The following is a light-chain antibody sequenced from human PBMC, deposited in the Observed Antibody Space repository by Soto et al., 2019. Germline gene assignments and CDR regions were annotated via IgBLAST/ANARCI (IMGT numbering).Light chain of an antibody. Sequence: EIVLTQSPATLSLSPGERATLSCRASQSVSSTFLAWYQQKPGQAPRLLIYGASTRATGIPARFSGSGSGTQLTNTISKMQPDGFAVYFCQQYNKLPTLTVGGETKMDI. J-gene: IGKJ4*01. CDR1: QSVSSTF. CDR3: QQYNKLPTLT. CDR2: GAS. V-gene: IGKV3D-7*01.